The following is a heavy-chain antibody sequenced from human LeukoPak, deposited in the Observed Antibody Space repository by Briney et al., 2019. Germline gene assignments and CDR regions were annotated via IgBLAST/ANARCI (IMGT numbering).Heavy chain of an antibody. Sequence: ASVKVSCKASGYTFTNYAVSWVRQAPGQGLEWMGWINPNSGGTNYAQKFQGRVTMTRDTSISTAYMELSRLRSDDTAVYYCARDSSSGGSWFDPWGQGTLVTVSS. J-gene: IGHJ5*02. CDR1: GYTFTNYA. CDR3: ARDSSSGGSWFDP. CDR2: INPNSGGT. D-gene: IGHD6-6*01. V-gene: IGHV1-2*02.